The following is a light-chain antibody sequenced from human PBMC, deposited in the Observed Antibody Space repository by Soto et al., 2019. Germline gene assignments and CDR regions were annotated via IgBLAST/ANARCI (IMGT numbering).Light chain of an antibody. J-gene: IGLJ1*01. CDR2: DVS. V-gene: IGLV2-14*01. CDR1: TSDVGGYDY. Sequence: QSALTKPASVYGSPGQSITVSCTGTTSDVGGYDYVAWYQQHPGKAPKLMISDVSSRPSGVSNRFSGSKSGNTASLTISGLQAEDEADYYCSSYLGSSTLSGVFGTGTKSPS. CDR3: SSYLGSSTLSGV.